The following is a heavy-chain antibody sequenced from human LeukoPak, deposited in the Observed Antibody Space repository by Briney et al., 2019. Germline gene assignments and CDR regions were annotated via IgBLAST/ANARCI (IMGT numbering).Heavy chain of an antibody. Sequence: SETLSLTCAVSVYSIRSGYYWGWIRQPPGKGLEWIGSIFHSGSTDYNPYLKSRVTISVDTSKNQFSLKLSSVTAADTAIYYCARRYCSGGSCHPNDAFNVWGQGTMVTVSS. D-gene: IGHD2-15*01. CDR3: ARRYCSGGSCHPNDAFNV. CDR2: IFHSGST. CDR1: VYSIRSGYY. J-gene: IGHJ3*01. V-gene: IGHV4-38-2*01.